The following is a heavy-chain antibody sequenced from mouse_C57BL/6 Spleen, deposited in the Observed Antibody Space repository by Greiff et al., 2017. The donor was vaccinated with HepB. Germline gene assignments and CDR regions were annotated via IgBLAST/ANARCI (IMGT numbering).Heavy chain of an antibody. CDR1: GYTFTDYN. CDR3: AIKGVYDYDGEAAMDY. Sequence: EVQLQQSGPELVKPGASVKMSCKASGYTFTDYNMHWVKQSHGKSLEWIGYINPNNGGTSYNQKFKGKATLTVNKSSSTAYMELRSLTSEDSAVYYCAIKGVYDYDGEAAMDYWGQGTSVTVSS. J-gene: IGHJ4*01. D-gene: IGHD2-4*01. V-gene: IGHV1-22*01. CDR2: INPNNGGT.